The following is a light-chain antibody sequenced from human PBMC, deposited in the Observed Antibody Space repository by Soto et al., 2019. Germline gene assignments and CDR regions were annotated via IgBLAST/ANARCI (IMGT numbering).Light chain of an antibody. CDR3: QQRYNWPLT. Sequence: EIVLTQSPATLSFSPGERATLSCRASQTVGRSLAWYQQKPGQAPRLLISDASNRATGIPARFSGSGSGTDFTLTISSLDSEDFAIYYCQQRYNWPLTFGQGTRLEI. V-gene: IGKV3-11*01. CDR1: QTVGRS. J-gene: IGKJ5*01. CDR2: DAS.